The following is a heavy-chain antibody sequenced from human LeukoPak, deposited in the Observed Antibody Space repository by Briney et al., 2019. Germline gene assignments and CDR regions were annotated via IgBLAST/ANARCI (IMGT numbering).Heavy chain of an antibody. D-gene: IGHD3-10*01. J-gene: IGHJ4*02. V-gene: IGHV3-43*01. CDR2: ISMNGTNI. CDR1: GFTFDYYT. Sequence: AGSLRRSCAASGFTFDYYTMYWVRQAPGKGLEWVSLISMNGTNIHYSDSVKGRFTISKDNSKNYLYLQMNNLRTDDTASYYCAKGRRRGYAYGSIEHWGQGTQVTVSS. CDR3: AKGRRRGYAYGSIEH.